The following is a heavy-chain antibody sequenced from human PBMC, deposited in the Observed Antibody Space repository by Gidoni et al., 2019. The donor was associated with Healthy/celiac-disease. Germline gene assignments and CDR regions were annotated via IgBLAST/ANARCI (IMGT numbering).Heavy chain of an antibody. J-gene: IGHJ6*02. Sequence: QVQLVESGGSVVQPGRSLRLSCAASGFTFSSYGMHWVRQAPGKGLEWVAVISYDGSNKYYADSVKGRFTISRDNSKNTLYLQMNSLRAEDTAVYYCAKDRGRGSSSWYYYYYYGMDVWGQGTTVTVSS. CDR2: ISYDGSNK. CDR3: AKDRGRGSSSWYYYYYYGMDV. D-gene: IGHD6-13*01. V-gene: IGHV3-30*18. CDR1: GFTFSSYG.